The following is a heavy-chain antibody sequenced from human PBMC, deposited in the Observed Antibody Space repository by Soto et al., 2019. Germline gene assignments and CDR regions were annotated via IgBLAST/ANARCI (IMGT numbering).Heavy chain of an antibody. V-gene: IGHV4-31*03. CDR1: GGSISSGGYY. CDR3: ARGVIAVAGYHFDF. D-gene: IGHD6-19*01. J-gene: IGHJ4*02. CDR2: IYYSGST. Sequence: SETLSLTCTVSGGSISSGGYYWSWIRQHPGRGLEWIGYIYYSGSTYYNPSLKSRVTISVDTSKNQFSLKLSSVTAADTAVHYCARGVIAVAGYHFDFWGQGALVTVSS.